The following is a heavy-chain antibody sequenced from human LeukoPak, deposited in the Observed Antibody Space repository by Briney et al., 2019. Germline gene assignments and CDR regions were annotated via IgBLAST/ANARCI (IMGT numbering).Heavy chain of an antibody. J-gene: IGHJ4*02. Sequence: GGSLRLSCAASGFTFKSYDMHWVRQAAGEGLEWVSAIGTAGDTYYPGSVKGRFTISRDNAKNTLYLQMNSLRAEDTAVYYCARGGYHAYYLDYWGQGSLVTVSS. D-gene: IGHD5-18*01. CDR3: ARGGYHAYYLDY. CDR1: GFTFKSYD. V-gene: IGHV3-13*01. CDR2: IGTAGDT.